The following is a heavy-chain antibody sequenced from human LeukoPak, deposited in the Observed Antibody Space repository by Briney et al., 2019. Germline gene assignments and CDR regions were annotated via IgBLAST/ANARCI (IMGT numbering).Heavy chain of an antibody. Sequence: SETLSLTCTVSGGSISSDSYYWSWIRQPAGKGLEWIGRIYTSGSTNYNPSLKSRVTISVDTSNYQFSLRLTSVTAADTAVYYCARDSGSSFDYWGQGTLVTVSS. V-gene: IGHV4-61*02. CDR3: ARDSGSSFDY. CDR1: GGSISSDSYY. D-gene: IGHD1-26*01. CDR2: IYTSGST. J-gene: IGHJ4*02.